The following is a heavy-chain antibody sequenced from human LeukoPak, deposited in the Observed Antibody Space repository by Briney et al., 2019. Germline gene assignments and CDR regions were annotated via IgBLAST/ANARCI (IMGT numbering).Heavy chain of an antibody. Sequence: PSETLSLTCTVSGGSISSSSYYWGWIRQPPGKGLEWIGSIYYSGSTYYNPSLKSRVTISVDTSKNQFSLKLSSVTAADTAVYYCARGRYDSSGFDYWGRGTLVTVSS. CDR2: IYYSGST. V-gene: IGHV4-39*07. J-gene: IGHJ4*02. D-gene: IGHD3-22*01. CDR3: ARGRYDSSGFDY. CDR1: GGSISSSSYY.